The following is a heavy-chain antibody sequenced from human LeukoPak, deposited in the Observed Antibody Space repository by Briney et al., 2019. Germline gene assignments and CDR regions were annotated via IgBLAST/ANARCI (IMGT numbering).Heavy chain of an antibody. CDR1: GFTFSSYA. D-gene: IGHD4-17*01. Sequence: GGSLRLSCAASGFTFSSYAMSWVRQAPGRGLEWVALIPSDGSYTYYADSVKGRFTISRDNSKNTLSLQMNSVRPDDTAVYYCAKDRYGDYGPFDNWGQGTMVTVSS. J-gene: IGHJ3*02. V-gene: IGHV3-30*18. CDR2: IPSDGSYT. CDR3: AKDRYGDYGPFDN.